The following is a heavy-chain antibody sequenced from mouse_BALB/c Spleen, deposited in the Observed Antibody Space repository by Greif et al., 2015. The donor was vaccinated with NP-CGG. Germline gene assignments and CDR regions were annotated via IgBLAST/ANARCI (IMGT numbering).Heavy chain of an antibody. CDR2: INPSTGYT. CDR3: ARRDSSGYGY. CDR1: GYTFTSYW. D-gene: IGHD3-2*01. J-gene: IGHJ2*01. V-gene: IGHV1-7*01. Sequence: QVQLKESGAELAKPGASVKMSCKASGYTFTSYWMHWVKQRPGQGLEWIGYINPSTGYTEYNQKFKDKATLTADKSSSTAYMQLSSLTSEDSAVYYCARRDSSGYGYWGQGTTLTVSS.